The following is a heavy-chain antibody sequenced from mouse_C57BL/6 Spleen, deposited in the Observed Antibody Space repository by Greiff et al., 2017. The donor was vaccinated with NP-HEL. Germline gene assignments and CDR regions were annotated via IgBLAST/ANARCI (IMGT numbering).Heavy chain of an antibody. V-gene: IGHV3-6*01. CDR2: ISYDGSN. D-gene: IGHD2-4*01. Sequence: EVKLEESGPGLVKPSQSLSLTCSVTGYSITSGYYWNWIRQFPGNKLEWMGYISYDGSNNYNPSLKNRISITRDTSKNQFFLKLNSVTTEDTATYYCAREGYYDYGYYYAMDYWGQGTSVTVSS. CDR3: AREGYYDYGYYYAMDY. CDR1: GYSITSGYY. J-gene: IGHJ4*01.